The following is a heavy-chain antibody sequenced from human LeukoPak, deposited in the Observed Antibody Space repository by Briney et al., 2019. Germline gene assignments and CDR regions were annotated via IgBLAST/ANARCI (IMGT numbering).Heavy chain of an antibody. V-gene: IGHV4-34*01. Sequence: PAETLSLTCAVYGGSFSGYYWSWIRQPPGKGLEWIWEINHSGSTNYNPSLKRRVTISVDTSKNQFSLKLSSVTAADSDVYYCASGMSAAAGIRSDYWGQGTLVTVSS. D-gene: IGHD6-13*01. CDR2: INHSGST. CDR1: GGSFSGYY. J-gene: IGHJ4*02. CDR3: ASGMSAAAGIRSDY.